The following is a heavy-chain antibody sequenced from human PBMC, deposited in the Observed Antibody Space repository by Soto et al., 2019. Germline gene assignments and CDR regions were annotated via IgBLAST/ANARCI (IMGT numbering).Heavy chain of an antibody. Sequence: QVQLVESGGGVVQPGGSLRLSCAASGFILTNYTMHWVRQAPGKGLEWVAVISSDESDEYYACSVRGRFTISRDFSKNTLFLQMNSLGTEDTAIYYCARQYADLDYWGQGTLVTVSS. V-gene: IGHV3-30-3*01. J-gene: IGHJ4*02. CDR3: ARQYADLDY. CDR2: ISSDESDE. CDR1: GFILTNYT.